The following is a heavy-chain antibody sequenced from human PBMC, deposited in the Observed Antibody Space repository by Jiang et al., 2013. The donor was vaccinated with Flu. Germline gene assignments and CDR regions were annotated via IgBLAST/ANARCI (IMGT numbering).Heavy chain of an antibody. CDR3: AKDRYGNYNHFDP. V-gene: IGHV1-3*01. J-gene: IGHJ5*02. CDR2: INGGNGYT. CDR1: GFTFGNYA. D-gene: IGHD4-11*01. Sequence: GAEVKKPGASVKVSCKTSGFTFGNYAIHWVRQAPGXRLEWMGWINGGNGYTKYSQNFQGRVTFTRDTSASTAYMDLSSLTSEDTAMYYCAKDRYGNYNHFDPWGQGTLVTVSS.